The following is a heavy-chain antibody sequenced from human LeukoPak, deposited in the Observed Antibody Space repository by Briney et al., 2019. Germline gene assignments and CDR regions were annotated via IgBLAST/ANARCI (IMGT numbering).Heavy chain of an antibody. Sequence: PSETLSLTCSISGVSINRSFYYWGWIRQPPGKRPEWIGNIYYTGGTYYNPSLKSRVSMSIDTSNNQFSLNLTSVTAADTAVYFWVRRPNLPADDGDYWRFDIWGQGRRVTVSS. D-gene: IGHD4-17*01. V-gene: IGHV4-39*01. CDR1: GVSINRSFYY. CDR3: VRRPNLPADDGDYWRFDI. CDR2: IYYTGGT. J-gene: IGHJ3*02.